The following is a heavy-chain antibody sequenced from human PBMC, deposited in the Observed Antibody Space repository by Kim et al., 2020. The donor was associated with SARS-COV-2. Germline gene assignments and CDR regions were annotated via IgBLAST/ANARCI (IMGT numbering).Heavy chain of an antibody. V-gene: IGHV3-30*18. CDR1: GFTFSSYG. J-gene: IGHJ4*02. CDR3: AKGGRITMVRGVITYFDY. CDR2: ISYDGSNK. Sequence: GGSLRLSCAASGFTFSSYGMHWVRQAPGKGLEWVAVISYDGSNKYYADSVKGRFTISRDNSKNTLYLQMNSLRAEDTAVFYCAKGGRITMVRGVITYFDYWGQGTLVTVSS. D-gene: IGHD3-10*01.